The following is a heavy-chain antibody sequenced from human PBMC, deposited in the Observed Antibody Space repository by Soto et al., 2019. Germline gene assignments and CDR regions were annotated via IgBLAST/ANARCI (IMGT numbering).Heavy chain of an antibody. CDR2: IYYSGST. Sequence: SETLSLTCTVSGGSISSYYWSWIRQPPGKGLEWIGYIYYSGSTNYNPSLKSRVTISVDTSKNQFSLKLSSVTAADTAVYYCARVSLARWSFDYWGQGTLVTVSS. CDR3: ARVSLARWSFDY. V-gene: IGHV4-59*01. CDR1: GGSISSYY. D-gene: IGHD3-16*02. J-gene: IGHJ4*02.